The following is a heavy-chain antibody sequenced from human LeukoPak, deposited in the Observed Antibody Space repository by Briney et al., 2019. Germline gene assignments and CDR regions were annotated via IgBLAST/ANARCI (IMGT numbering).Heavy chain of an antibody. D-gene: IGHD3-10*01. Sequence: ASVKVSCKASGYTFTGYYMHWVRQAPGQGLEWMGWIHPNSGGTNYAQKFQGRVTMTRDTSISTAYMELSRLRSDDTAVYYCARTGITMVRGVIGWFDPWGQGTLVTVSS. CDR2: IHPNSGGT. CDR1: GYTFTGYY. V-gene: IGHV1-2*02. J-gene: IGHJ5*02. CDR3: ARTGITMVRGVIGWFDP.